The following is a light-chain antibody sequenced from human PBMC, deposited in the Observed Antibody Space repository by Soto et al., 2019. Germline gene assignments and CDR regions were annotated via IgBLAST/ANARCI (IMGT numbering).Light chain of an antibody. J-gene: IGKJ4*01. V-gene: IGKV1-39*01. CDR3: QQGYGDPLT. Sequence: DIQMTQSPSSLSASVGDRVTITCQASHDITSYLNWYQHRQGKAPELVIYAASKLPSGVPSRFSGSGFGTEFFLTIDSLQPEDVATYYCQQGYGDPLTFGGGTKVE. CDR1: HDITSY. CDR2: AAS.